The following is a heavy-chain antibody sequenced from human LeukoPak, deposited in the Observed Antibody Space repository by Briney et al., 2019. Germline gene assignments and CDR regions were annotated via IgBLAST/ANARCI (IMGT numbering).Heavy chain of an antibody. J-gene: IGHJ5*02. CDR3: ARFKGDYCSGGSCYSFGFDP. D-gene: IGHD2-15*01. CDR1: GGSISSYY. V-gene: IGHV4-59*08. CDR2: IYYSGST. Sequence: SETLSPTCTVSGGSISSYYWSWIRQPPGKGLEWIGYIYYSGSTNYNPPLKSRVTISVDTSKNQFSLKLSSVTAADTAVYYCARFKGDYCSGGSCYSFGFDPWGQGTLVTVSS.